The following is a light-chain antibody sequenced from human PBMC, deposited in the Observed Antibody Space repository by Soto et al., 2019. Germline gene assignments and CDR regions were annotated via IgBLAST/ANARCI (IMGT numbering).Light chain of an antibody. CDR3: QQYGTSPPAIT. J-gene: IGKJ5*01. V-gene: IGKV3-20*01. CDR2: GGS. Sequence: EIVLTQSPATLSLSPGERATLSCRASQSFSSSYLAWYQQKPGQSPRLLIYGGSTRATAIPDRFSSSGSGADFTLTISRLEPDDFAVYYCQQYGTSPPAITFGQGTRLEIK. CDR1: QSFSSSY.